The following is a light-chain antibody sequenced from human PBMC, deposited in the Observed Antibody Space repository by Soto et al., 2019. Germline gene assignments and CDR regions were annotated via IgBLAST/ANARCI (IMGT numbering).Light chain of an antibody. CDR3: QQYSNRPPIFT. Sequence: EIVMTQSPATLSVSPGERATLSCRASQSVGSNLAWYQQKPGQAPRLLIYDGSSRATGPPARFSSSGSGTEFSLTISSLQYEDLAVYYCQQYSNRPPIFTFGPGTKVDIK. CDR1: QSVGSN. V-gene: IGKV3-15*01. J-gene: IGKJ3*01. CDR2: DGS.